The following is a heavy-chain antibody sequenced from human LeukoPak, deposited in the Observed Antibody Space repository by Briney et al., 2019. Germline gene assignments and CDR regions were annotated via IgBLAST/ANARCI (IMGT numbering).Heavy chain of an antibody. CDR3: AREERWLQFSFFDY. CDR2: ISSNGGST. D-gene: IGHD5-24*01. J-gene: IGHJ4*02. V-gene: IGHV3-64*01. CDR1: GGTFSSYA. Sequence: ASVKVSCKASGGTFSSYAMHWVRQAPGKGLEYVSAISSNGGSTYYANSVKGRFTISRDNSKNTLYLQMGSLRAEDMAVYYCAREERWLQFSFFDYWGQGTLVTVSS.